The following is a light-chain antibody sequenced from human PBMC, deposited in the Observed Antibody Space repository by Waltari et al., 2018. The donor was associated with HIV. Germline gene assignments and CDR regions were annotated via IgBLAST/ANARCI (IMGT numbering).Light chain of an antibody. V-gene: IGLV1-47*01. J-gene: IGLJ1*01. Sequence: QSVLTQPPSASGAPGQRVPISCSGSSSNIENDNVYWYQQFPGAAPKLLIYKDTQRPSGVPDRFTGSKSGTSASLAIGGLRSDDEADYYCVGWDSRLRGYVFGAGTKVTVL. CDR1: SSNIENDN. CDR2: KDT. CDR3: VGWDSRLRGYV.